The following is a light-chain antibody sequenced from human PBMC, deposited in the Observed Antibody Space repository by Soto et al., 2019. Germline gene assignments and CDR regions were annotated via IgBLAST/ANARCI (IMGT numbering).Light chain of an antibody. Sequence: ELVMTQSPATLSVSPGERATLSCRASQSVRSNLAWYQRKAGQGPRLLIYGASTRATGIPARFSGSGSGTEFTLTISSLQSEDFAVYYCQQYNNWPLTFGLGTKVEIK. CDR2: GAS. V-gene: IGKV3-15*01. CDR3: QQYNNWPLT. CDR1: QSVRSN. J-gene: IGKJ1*01.